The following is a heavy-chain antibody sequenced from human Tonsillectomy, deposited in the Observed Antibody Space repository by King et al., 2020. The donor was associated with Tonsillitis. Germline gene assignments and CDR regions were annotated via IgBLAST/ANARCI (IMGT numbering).Heavy chain of an antibody. CDR3: AKGPLSGVVGAIYGRSWYFDL. CDR1: GFTFSNHA. D-gene: IGHD2-15*01. Sequence: DVQLVESGGGLGHPGGSLRLSCAASGFTFSNHAISWVRQAPGQGLEWVSTISGSGDRKHYADSVKGRFTISRDNSKNTLFLQVSSLRAEDTAVYFCAKGPLSGVVGAIYGRSWYFDLWGRGALVTVSS. V-gene: IGHV3-23*04. J-gene: IGHJ2*01. CDR2: ISGSGDRK.